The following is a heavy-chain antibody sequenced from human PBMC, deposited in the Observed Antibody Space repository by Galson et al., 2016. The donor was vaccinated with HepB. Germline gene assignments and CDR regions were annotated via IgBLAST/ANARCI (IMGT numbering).Heavy chain of an antibody. V-gene: IGHV3-33*03. CDR3: VKDMEPPVRWSPAGDAFDV. D-gene: IGHD4-23*01. Sequence: SLRLSCATSGFSFSIYVMHWVRQAPGKGLEWVAVISNDGSDKQYADSVKGRFTISRDNNKNTLYLQMNSLRTEDTALYYCVKDMEPPVRWSPAGDAFDVWGQGTLVTVSS. J-gene: IGHJ3*01. CDR2: ISNDGSDK. CDR1: GFSFSIYV.